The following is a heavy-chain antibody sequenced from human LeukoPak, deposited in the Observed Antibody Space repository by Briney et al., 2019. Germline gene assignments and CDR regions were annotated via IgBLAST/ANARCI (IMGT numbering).Heavy chain of an antibody. Sequence: GASVKVSCKASGGTFSSYAISWVRQAPGQGLEWMGGIIPIFGTANYAQKFQGRVTITADESTSTAYMGLSSLRSEDTAVYYCARDLKDGYIPRFDPWGQGTLVTVSS. CDR3: ARDLKDGYIPRFDP. D-gene: IGHD5-24*01. CDR1: GGTFSSYA. J-gene: IGHJ5*02. CDR2: IIPIFGTA. V-gene: IGHV1-69*13.